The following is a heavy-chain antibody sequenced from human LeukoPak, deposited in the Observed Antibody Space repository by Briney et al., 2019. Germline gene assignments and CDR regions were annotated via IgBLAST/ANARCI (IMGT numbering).Heavy chain of an antibody. Sequence: GGSLRLSCAASGFTVSSNYMSWVRQAPGKGLEWVSVIYSGGSTYYADSVKGRFTISRDNSKNTLYLQMNSLRAEDTAVYYCARGLMYYDTSGFGDYWGQGTLVTVSS. CDR2: IYSGGST. CDR1: GFTVSSNY. CDR3: ARGLMYYDTSGFGDY. D-gene: IGHD3-22*01. V-gene: IGHV3-53*01. J-gene: IGHJ4*02.